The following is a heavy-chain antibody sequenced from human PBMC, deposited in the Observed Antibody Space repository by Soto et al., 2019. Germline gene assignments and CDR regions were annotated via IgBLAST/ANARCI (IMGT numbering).Heavy chain of an antibody. V-gene: IGHV2-26*01. CDR3: ARIGEIVVVTTIHWDWYFDV. J-gene: IGHJ2*01. CDR1: GFSLSNARMG. CDR2: IFSNGDK. D-gene: IGHD2-21*02. Sequence: QVTLKESGPVLVNPTETLTLTCTVSGFSLSNARMGVSWIRQPPGKAPEWLAHIFSNGDKSYSASLESRLSISKDTSENQVVLTMTNMGPVDTATYYCARIGEIVVVTTIHWDWYFDVWGRGTLVTVSS.